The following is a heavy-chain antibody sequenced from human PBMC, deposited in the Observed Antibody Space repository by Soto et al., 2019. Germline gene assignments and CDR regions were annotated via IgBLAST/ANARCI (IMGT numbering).Heavy chain of an antibody. CDR1: GFRFDDYN. D-gene: IGHD3-3*01. V-gene: IGHV3-43*01. Sequence: GGSLRLSCAASGFRFDDYNIHWVRQAPGKGLEWVSLITWNGGNTYYADSVKGRFTISRDGTTKSVSLQMTSLKTEDTGLYYCARETLSFGSALDVWGQGTTVTVSS. CDR3: ARETLSFGSALDV. CDR2: ITWNGGNT. J-gene: IGHJ6*02.